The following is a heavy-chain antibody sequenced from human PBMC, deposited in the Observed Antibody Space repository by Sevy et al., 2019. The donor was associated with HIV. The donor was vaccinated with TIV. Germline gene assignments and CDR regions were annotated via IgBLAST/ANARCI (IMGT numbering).Heavy chain of an antibody. V-gene: IGHV4-39*01. CDR3: ARHPYGDYVGYFDP. CDR1: GGSISSSGYY. J-gene: IGHJ5*02. Sequence: SETLSLTCTVSGGSISSSGYYWGWIRQPPGMGLKWLGSIYYSGSTYYNPSLKSRVTISVDTSKNQFSLKMNSVTAADTAVYYCARHPYGDYVGYFDPWGQGTLVTVSS. D-gene: IGHD4-17*01. CDR2: IYYSGST.